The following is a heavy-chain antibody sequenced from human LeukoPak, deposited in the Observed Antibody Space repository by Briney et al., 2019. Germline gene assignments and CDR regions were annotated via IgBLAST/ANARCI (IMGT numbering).Heavy chain of an antibody. J-gene: IGHJ6*02. Sequence: PSETLSLTCTVSGASISSYYWSWIRQPPGKGLEWVGYIFYSGSTNYNPSLKSRVTISVDTSKNQFSLKLSSVTAADTAVYYCARAPPGNGMDVWGQGTTVTVSS. CDR1: GASISSYY. CDR3: ARAPPGNGMDV. CDR2: IFYSGST. V-gene: IGHV4-59*01.